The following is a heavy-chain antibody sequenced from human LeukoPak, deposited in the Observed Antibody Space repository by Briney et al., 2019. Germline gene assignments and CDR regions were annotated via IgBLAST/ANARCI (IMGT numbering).Heavy chain of an antibody. D-gene: IGHD3-3*01. CDR2: ISYDGSNK. CDR1: GFTFSSHG. CDR3: AKDQGRFWSGYYTYEAFDI. Sequence: GRSLRLSCAASGFTFSSHGIYCVRQAPGKGLQWVAVISYDGSNKYYADSVKGRFTISRDNSKNTLYLQMNSLRAEDTALYYCAKDQGRFWSGYYTYEAFDIWGQGTMVTVSS. V-gene: IGHV3-30*18. J-gene: IGHJ3*02.